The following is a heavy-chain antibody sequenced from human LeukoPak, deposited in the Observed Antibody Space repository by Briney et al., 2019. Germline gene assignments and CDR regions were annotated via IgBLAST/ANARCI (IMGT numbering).Heavy chain of an antibody. V-gene: IGHV4-59*01. D-gene: IGHD2-15*01. CDR1: GGSISSDY. CDR2: FYYSGST. Sequence: SETLSLTCTVPGGSISSDYWSWIRQPPGKGLEWIGYFYYSGSTDYNPSLKSRVTISVDTSKNQFSLNLNSVTASDTAIYYCARVGVCSSGSCYEDYWGQGTLVTVSS. J-gene: IGHJ4*02. CDR3: ARVGVCSSGSCYEDY.